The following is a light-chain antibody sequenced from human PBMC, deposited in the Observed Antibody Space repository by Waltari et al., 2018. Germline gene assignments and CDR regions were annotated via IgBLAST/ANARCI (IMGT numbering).Light chain of an antibody. CDR3: YSAADNHRVL. CDR1: ILATTH. J-gene: IGLJ2*01. Sequence: SSELTQPASVSVSLGQTAVITCSGDILATTHGRWFQQKPGQAPVLFIYKDIERPSGIPDRFSGSSSGTTLTLTISGAQVEDEAAYYCYSAADNHRVLFGGGTKLTVL. V-gene: IGLV3-27*01. CDR2: KDI.